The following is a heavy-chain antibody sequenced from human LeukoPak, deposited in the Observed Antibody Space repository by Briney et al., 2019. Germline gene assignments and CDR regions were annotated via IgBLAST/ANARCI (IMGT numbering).Heavy chain of an antibody. Sequence: SETLSLTCTVSGGSISSDTYYWGWIRQPPGKGLEWIGSMYSSGSTYYNPSLTGRVTMSLDTSKNQFSLKLTSVTAADTAVYYCARDLGNVGWLIDYWGQGTRVTVSS. D-gene: IGHD6-19*01. CDR3: ARDLGNVGWLIDY. J-gene: IGHJ4*02. V-gene: IGHV4-39*07. CDR1: GGSISSDTYY. CDR2: MYSSGST.